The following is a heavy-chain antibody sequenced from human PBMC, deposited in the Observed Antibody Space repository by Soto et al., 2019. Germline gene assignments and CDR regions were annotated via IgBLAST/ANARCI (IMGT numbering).Heavy chain of an antibody. CDR3: ARRAYYYDSSVVGDAFDI. J-gene: IGHJ3*02. CDR1: GFTFSSYG. CDR2: IWYDGSNK. V-gene: IGHV3-33*01. Sequence: QVQLVESGGGVVQPGRSLRLSCAASGFTFSSYGMHWVRQAPGKGLEWVAVIWYDGSNKYYADSVKGRFTISRDNSKNPLYLQMNSLRAEDTAVYYCARRAYYYDSSVVGDAFDIWGQGTMVPVSS. D-gene: IGHD3-22*01.